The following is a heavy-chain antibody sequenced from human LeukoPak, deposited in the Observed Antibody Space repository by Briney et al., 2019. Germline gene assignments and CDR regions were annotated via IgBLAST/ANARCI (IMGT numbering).Heavy chain of an antibody. V-gene: IGHV1-2*02. CDR1: VYTFTGYY. D-gene: IGHD6-19*01. CDR2: INPNSGGT. Sequence: ASAKVSCKASVYTFTGYYMHWVRPAPGQGLEWMGWINPNSGGTNYAQKFQGRVTMIRDTSISTAYMELSRLRSDDTAVYYCARDSSSGWPKYYFDYWGQGTLVSVSS. CDR3: ARDSSSGWPKYYFDY. J-gene: IGHJ4*02.